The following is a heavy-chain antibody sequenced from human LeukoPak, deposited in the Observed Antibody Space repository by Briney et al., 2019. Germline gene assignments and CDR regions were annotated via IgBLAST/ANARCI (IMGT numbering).Heavy chain of an antibody. V-gene: IGHV4-34*01. J-gene: IGHJ1*01. D-gene: IGHD2-2*01. CDR2: INHSGST. Sequence: SETLSLTCTVSGGSISSYYWSWIRQPPGKGLEWIGEINHSGSTNYNPSLKSRVTISVDTSKNQFSLKLSSVTAADTAVYYCARLRPYCSSTSCYAGDFQHWGQGTLVTVSS. CDR1: GGSISSYY. CDR3: ARLRPYCSSTSCYAGDFQH.